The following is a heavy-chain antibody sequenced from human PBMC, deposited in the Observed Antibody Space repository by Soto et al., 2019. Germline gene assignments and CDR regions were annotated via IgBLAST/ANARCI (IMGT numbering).Heavy chain of an antibody. D-gene: IGHD6-19*01. V-gene: IGHV3-7*01. Sequence: GGSLRLSCAASGFTFSSYWMSWVRQAPGKGLEWVANIKQDGSEKYYVDSVKGRFTISRDNAKNSLYLQMNSLRAEDTAVYYCARVETGYSSGWYSGYYYYYMDVWGKGTTVTVSS. J-gene: IGHJ6*03. CDR2: IKQDGSEK. CDR3: ARVETGYSSGWYSGYYYYYMDV. CDR1: GFTFSSYW.